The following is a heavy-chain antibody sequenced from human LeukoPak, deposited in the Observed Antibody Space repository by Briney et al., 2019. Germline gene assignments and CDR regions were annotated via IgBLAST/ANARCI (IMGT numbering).Heavy chain of an antibody. CDR3: ARTGIGAALYYFDY. J-gene: IGHJ4*02. D-gene: IGHD6-13*01. CDR1: GGSISSSHW. CDR2: IYHSGST. V-gene: IGHV4-4*02. Sequence: ASGTLSLTCDVSGGSISSSHWWSWVRQPPGKGLEWIGEIYHSGSTNYNPSLKSRVTISVDKSKNQFSLKLRSVTAADTAVYYCARTGIGAALYYFDYWGQGTLVTVSS.